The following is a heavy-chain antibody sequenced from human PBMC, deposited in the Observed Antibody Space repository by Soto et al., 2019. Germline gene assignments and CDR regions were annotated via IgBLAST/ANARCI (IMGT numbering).Heavy chain of an antibody. CDR2: IYYSGGT. J-gene: IGHJ6*02. D-gene: IGHD3-10*01. CDR1: GGCISSGDYY. CDR3: ARVVRSGSYPYYYGMDV. V-gene: IGHV4-30-4*01. Sequence: QVQLQESGPGLVKPSQTLSLTCTVSGGCISSGDYYWSWIRQPPGKGLEWIGYIYYSGGTYYNPSLKSRVTISVHTSKYQFSLKLSSVTAADTAVYYYARVVRSGSYPYYYGMDVWGQGTTVTVSS.